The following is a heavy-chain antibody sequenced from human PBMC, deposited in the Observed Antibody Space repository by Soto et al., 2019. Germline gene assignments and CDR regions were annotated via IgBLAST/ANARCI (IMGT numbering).Heavy chain of an antibody. D-gene: IGHD6-19*01. J-gene: IGHJ6*02. V-gene: IGHV5-51*01. CDR2: LYHGESDT. CDR3: ARHPPHLIYSSGWQCYYYGMDV. Sequence: DALKISCKVSGYSLTSYCICGVRPMPGKGLGWVGSLYHGESDTRYSPSFQGGGTISADESISSADLQWSSLKASDTAIYYCARHPPHLIYSSGWQCYYYGMDVWGQGTTVTVSS. CDR1: GYSLTSYC.